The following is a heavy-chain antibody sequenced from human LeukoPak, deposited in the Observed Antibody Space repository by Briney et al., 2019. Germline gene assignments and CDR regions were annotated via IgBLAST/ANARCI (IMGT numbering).Heavy chain of an antibody. D-gene: IGHD1-7*01. CDR3: ARDRLTGTYSFDY. Sequence: PGGSLRLSCVASGFTFSTYTVHWVRQAPGKGLEWVAVISYVATNKFYADSVKGRFTISRDNSKNTLYLQMDSLKPEDTAVYYCARDRLTGTYSFDYWGQGALVTVSS. J-gene: IGHJ4*02. CDR2: ISYVATNK. V-gene: IGHV3-30*04. CDR1: GFTFSTYT.